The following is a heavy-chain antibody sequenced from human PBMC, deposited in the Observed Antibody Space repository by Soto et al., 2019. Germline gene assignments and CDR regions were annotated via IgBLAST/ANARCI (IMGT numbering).Heavy chain of an antibody. D-gene: IGHD3-9*01. J-gene: IGHJ6*02. CDR3: ARYPPADHDILTGYYTPYYYYYGMDV. Sequence: ASVKVSCKASGYTFTSYGISWVRQAPGQGLEWMGWISAYNGNTNYAQKLQGRVTMTTDTSTSTAYMELRSLRSDDTAVYYCARYPPADHDILTGYYTPYYYYYGMDVWGQGTTVTVSS. CDR1: GYTFTSYG. CDR2: ISAYNGNT. V-gene: IGHV1-18*01.